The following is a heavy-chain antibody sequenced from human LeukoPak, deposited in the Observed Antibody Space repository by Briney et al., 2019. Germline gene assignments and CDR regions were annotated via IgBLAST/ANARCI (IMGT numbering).Heavy chain of an antibody. J-gene: IGHJ4*02. D-gene: IGHD6-13*01. CDR2: INPNSGGT. CDR3: ARTYSIAAAGTGVDY. CDR1: GYTSTGYY. V-gene: IGHV1-2*02. Sequence: GASVKVSCKASGYTSTGYYMHWVRQAPGQGLAWMGWINPNSGGTNYAQKFQGRVTMTRDTSISTAYMELSRLRSDDTAVYYCARTYSIAAAGTGVDYWGQGTLVTVSS.